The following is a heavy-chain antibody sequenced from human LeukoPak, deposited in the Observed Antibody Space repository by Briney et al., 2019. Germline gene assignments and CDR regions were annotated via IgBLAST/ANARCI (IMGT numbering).Heavy chain of an antibody. CDR2: IYSSVST. Sequence: SETLSLTCTVSGASISGSGYYWGWIRQPPGKGLEWIVSIYSSVSTYYNASLQSRVTISIETSKNQISLRLNSVTAADTAMYYCAKSGGYGLIDYWGQGTLVTVSS. D-gene: IGHD1-26*01. CDR1: GASISGSGYY. V-gene: IGHV4-39*01. CDR3: AKSGGYGLIDY. J-gene: IGHJ4*02.